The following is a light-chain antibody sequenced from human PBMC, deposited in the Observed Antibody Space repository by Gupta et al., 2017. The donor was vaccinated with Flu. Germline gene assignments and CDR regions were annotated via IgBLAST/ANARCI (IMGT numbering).Light chain of an antibody. CDR1: SSNIGSNT. CDR2: DNS. Sequence: SSNIGSNTVDCYQQLPGTAPKLLIYDNSQRPSGVPDRFSGSMSGTSASLAISGLQSEDESDYYCAAWDDSLNGHYVFGTGTKVTVL. V-gene: IGLV1-44*01. J-gene: IGLJ1*01. CDR3: AAWDDSLNGHYV.